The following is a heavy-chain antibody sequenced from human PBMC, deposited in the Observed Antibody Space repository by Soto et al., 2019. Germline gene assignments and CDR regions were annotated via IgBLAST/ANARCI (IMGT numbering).Heavy chain of an antibody. Sequence: HPGGSLRLSCAASGFTFSTYAIHWVRQAPGKGLEWVALISFDGSNRYYADSVKGRFTISRDNSKNTLYLQVNSLRAEDTAVYYCARVYCSSTTCKSRYYYYGMDVWGQGTTVTVSS. D-gene: IGHD2-2*01. CDR2: ISFDGSNR. CDR3: ARVYCSSTTCKSRYYYYGMDV. CDR1: GFTFSTYA. V-gene: IGHV3-30-3*01. J-gene: IGHJ6*02.